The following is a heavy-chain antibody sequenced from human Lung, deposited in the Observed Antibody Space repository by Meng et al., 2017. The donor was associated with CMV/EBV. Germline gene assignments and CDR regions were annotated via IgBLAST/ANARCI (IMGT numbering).Heavy chain of an antibody. CDR2: ISSSSYI. J-gene: IGHJ4*02. Sequence: GESXKISCAASGFTFSSYSMNWVRQAPGKGLEWVSSISSSSYIYYADSVKGRFTISRDNAKNSLYLQMNSLRAEDTAVYYCARDAVRYCSSTSCYGPPKQQLVEYDYWGQGTLVTVSS. CDR1: GFTFSSYS. D-gene: IGHD2-2*01. V-gene: IGHV3-21*01. CDR3: ARDAVRYCSSTSCYGPPKQQLVEYDY.